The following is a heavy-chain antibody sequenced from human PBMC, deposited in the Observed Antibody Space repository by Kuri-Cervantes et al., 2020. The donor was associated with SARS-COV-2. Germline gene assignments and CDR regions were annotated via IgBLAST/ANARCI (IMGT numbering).Heavy chain of an antibody. CDR2: ISYDGSNK. D-gene: IGHD6-13*01. Sequence: GESLKISCAASGFTFSSYAMHWVRQAPGKGLEWVAVISYDGSNKYYADSVKGRFTISRDNSKNTLYLQMNSPRAEDTAVYYCASRYSSSWYAVDYWGQGTLVTVSS. CDR3: ASRYSSSWYAVDY. CDR1: GFTFSSYA. V-gene: IGHV3-30-3*01. J-gene: IGHJ4*02.